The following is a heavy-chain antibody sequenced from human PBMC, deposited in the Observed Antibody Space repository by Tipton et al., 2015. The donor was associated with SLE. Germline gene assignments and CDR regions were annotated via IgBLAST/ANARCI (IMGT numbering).Heavy chain of an antibody. V-gene: IGHV1-69*15. CDR2: IIPIFGTA. D-gene: IGHD6-13*01. Sequence: QLVQSGAEVKKPGSSVKVSCKASGGTFSSYAISWVRQAPGQGLEWMGRIIPIFGTANYAQKFQGRVTITADESTSTAYMELSSQRSEDTAVYYCARDYEEYSSSWLDYWGQGTLVTVSS. CDR3: ARDYEEYSSSWLDY. CDR1: GGTFSSYA. J-gene: IGHJ4*02.